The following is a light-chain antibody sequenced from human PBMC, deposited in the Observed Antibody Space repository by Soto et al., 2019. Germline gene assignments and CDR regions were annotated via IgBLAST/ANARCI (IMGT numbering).Light chain of an antibody. Sequence: DIVMTQSPDSLAVSLGERSTINCKSSQSVLYRSNNENYLAWYQQKPGQPPKLLISWASTRESGVPDRFSGSGSGTDFTLTISSLQAEDVAVYSCQQYYSSPFTFGPGTKVDI. CDR3: QQYYSSPFT. CDR1: QSVLYRSNNENY. V-gene: IGKV4-1*01. CDR2: WAS. J-gene: IGKJ3*01.